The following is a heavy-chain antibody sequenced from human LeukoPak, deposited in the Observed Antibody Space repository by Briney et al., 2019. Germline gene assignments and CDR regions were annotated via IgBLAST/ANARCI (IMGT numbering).Heavy chain of an antibody. D-gene: IGHD4-23*01. CDR2: IRADGGST. Sequence: GGSLRLSCAASGFTFNNAWMSWVRQAPGKGLEWVSGIRADGGSTYYADSVKGRFTISRDNSKKTLYLQMNSLRVEDTAIYYCAKDRAYGGNSEVVDWGQGTLVSVTS. CDR3: AKDRAYGGNSEVVD. CDR1: GFTFNNAW. V-gene: IGHV3-23*01. J-gene: IGHJ4*02.